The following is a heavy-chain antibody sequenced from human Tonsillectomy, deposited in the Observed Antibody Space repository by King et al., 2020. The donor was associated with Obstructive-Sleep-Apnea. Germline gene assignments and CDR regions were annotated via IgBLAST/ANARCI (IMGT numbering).Heavy chain of an antibody. D-gene: IGHD2-8*02. CDR2: LKRSGSDK. CDR3: ATDPHHYSAGGAFGY. J-gene: IGHJ4*02. Sequence: VQLVESGGELVQPGGSLRLSCAAPGFTFSDYWMTRIRQVPGQGLECVAFLKRSGSDKACVDSVKGRYAISKDNAKNSLYLQMNNLIAEDTAVYYCATDPHHYSAGGAFGYWGQGTPVTVSS. V-gene: IGHV3-7*03. CDR1: GFTFSDYW.